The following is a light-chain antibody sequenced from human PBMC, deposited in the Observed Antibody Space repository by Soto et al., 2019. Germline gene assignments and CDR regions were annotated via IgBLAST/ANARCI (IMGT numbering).Light chain of an antibody. V-gene: IGLV2-8*01. CDR1: SSDVGGYNY. CDR3: NSYAGSNGVV. CDR2: EVS. Sequence: QSALTQPPSASGSPGQSVTISCTGTSSDVGGYNYVSWYQHHQGKAPKVMIYEVSKRPSGVPDRFSGYKSGNTASLTVSGLQTEDEADYYCNSYAGSNGVVFGGGTKLTVL. J-gene: IGLJ2*01.